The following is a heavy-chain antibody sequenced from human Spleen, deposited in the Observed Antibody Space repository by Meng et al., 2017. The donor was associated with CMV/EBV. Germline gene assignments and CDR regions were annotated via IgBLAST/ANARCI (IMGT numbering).Heavy chain of an antibody. CDR2: ISSSSSYI. CDR1: GFSFSTYN. J-gene: IGHJ6*02. Sequence: GESLKISCAASGFSFSTYNVNWVRQAPGEGLEWVSSISSSSSYISYADSVKGRFTISRDNARNSLYLQMNSLRAEDTAVYYCARYDFWSGTENGMDVWGQGTTVTVSS. D-gene: IGHD3-3*01. V-gene: IGHV3-21*04. CDR3: ARYDFWSGTENGMDV.